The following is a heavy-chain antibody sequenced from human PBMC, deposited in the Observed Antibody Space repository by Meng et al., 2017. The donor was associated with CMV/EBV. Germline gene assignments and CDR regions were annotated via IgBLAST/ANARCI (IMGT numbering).Heavy chain of an antibody. Sequence: SQTPSLTCAFYGGSFSGYYWSWIRQPPGKGLEWSGEVNHSGSTNYNPSLKSRVTISVDTSKNQFALKLSSVTAEETAVYDCARGHRRGVVATPFDYWGQGTLVTVSS. CDR3: ARGHRRGVVATPFDY. CDR2: VNHSGST. J-gene: IGHJ4*02. CDR1: GGSFSGYY. V-gene: IGHV4-34*01. D-gene: IGHD5-12*01.